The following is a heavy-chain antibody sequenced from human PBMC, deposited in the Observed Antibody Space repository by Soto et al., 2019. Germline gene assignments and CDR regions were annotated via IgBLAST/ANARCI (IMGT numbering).Heavy chain of an antibody. Sequence: ETLSLTCSVSGGSMIGYYWTWIRQAPGKGLEWIGYVYYSGSANYNPSLKSRVTISVDTSKNQFSLNLRSVTAADTAVYFCARVYGSPAYYFDYWGRGTLVTVSS. CDR1: GGSMIGYY. D-gene: IGHD3-10*01. V-gene: IGHV4-59*01. CDR3: ARVYGSPAYYFDY. CDR2: VYYSGSA. J-gene: IGHJ4*02.